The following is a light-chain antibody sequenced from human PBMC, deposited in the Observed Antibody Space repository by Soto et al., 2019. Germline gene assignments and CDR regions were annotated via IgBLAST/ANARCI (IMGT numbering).Light chain of an antibody. Sequence: EIVMTQSPATLSLSPRARATLSCRANQHFGSNVAWYQQRPGQAPRLLIYGASTRATGIPDRFRGSGSGTEFTLTISSLQSEDFEVYYCQHHNNKRPQLTFGGGTKVDIK. J-gene: IGKJ4*01. CDR1: QHFGSN. V-gene: IGKV3-15*01. CDR2: GAS. CDR3: QHHNNKRPQLT.